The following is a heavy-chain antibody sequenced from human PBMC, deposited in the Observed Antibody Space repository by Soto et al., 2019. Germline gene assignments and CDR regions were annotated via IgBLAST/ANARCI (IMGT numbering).Heavy chain of an antibody. V-gene: IGHV3-15*07. Sequence: PGGSLRLSCVASNFTFTNAWMNWVRQAPGKGLEWVGRIKSKTDGGTTDYAAPVKDRFTISRDDSQSTLYLQMNSLKTEDTAVYYCTAGSVEPQMSKNTWSAPWGQGTLVTVSS. CDR3: TAGSVEPQMSKNTWSAP. D-gene: IGHD1-26*01. J-gene: IGHJ5*02. CDR2: IKSKTDGGTT. CDR1: NFTFTNAW.